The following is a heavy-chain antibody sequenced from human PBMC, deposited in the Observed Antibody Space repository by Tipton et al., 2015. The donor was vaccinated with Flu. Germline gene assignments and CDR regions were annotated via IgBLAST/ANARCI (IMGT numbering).Heavy chain of an antibody. CDR1: GGSISSYY. J-gene: IGHJ3*02. CDR2: IYYSGST. CDR3: ARVTMGYDAFDI. D-gene: IGHD3-10*01. V-gene: IGHV4-59*01. Sequence: TLSLTCTVSGGSISSYYWSWIRQPPGKGLEWIGYIYYSGSTNYNPSLKSRVTISVDTSKNQFSLKLSSVTAADTAVYYCARVTMGYDAFDIWGQGTMVTVSS.